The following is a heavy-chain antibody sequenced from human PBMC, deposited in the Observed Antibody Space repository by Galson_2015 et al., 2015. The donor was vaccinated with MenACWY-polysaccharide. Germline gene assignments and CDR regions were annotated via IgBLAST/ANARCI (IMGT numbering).Heavy chain of an antibody. CDR3: ARSPSATYYFDY. J-gene: IGHJ4*02. CDR1: GFSFSGYA. CDR2: ISGGGCSA. Sequence: SLRLSCAASGFSFSGYAMSWVRQAPGKGLEWVSVISGGGCSAYYADSVKGRFTVSRDNSKKTLYLQMHSLRVEDTAVYYCARSPSATYYFDYWGQGTLVTVSS. V-gene: IGHV3-23*01. D-gene: IGHD1-26*01.